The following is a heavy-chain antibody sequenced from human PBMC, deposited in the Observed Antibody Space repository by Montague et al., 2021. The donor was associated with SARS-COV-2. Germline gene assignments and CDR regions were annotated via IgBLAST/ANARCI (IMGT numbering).Heavy chain of an antibody. Sequence: SETLSLTCTVSGDSVKTNLYYWGWIRQPPGKGLEWIGNIYYTGTTYYNPSLKSRVTMSVDTSKNQFSLKLTSVTAADTAVYYCANADRCSSGSCYSPFDSWGQGSLVTVSP. CDR3: ANADRCSSGSCYSPFDS. CDR1: GDSVKTNLYY. CDR2: IYYTGTT. J-gene: IGHJ4*02. D-gene: IGHD2-15*01. V-gene: IGHV4-39*01.